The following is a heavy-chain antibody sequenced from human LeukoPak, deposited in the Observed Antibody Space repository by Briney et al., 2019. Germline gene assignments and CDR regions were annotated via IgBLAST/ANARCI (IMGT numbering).Heavy chain of an antibody. Sequence: NPSETLSLTCTVSGGSISSSSYYWGWIRQPPGKGLEWIGSIYYSGSTYYNPSLKSRVTISVDTSKNQFSLKLSSVTAADTAVYYCARAVDSSGYHYADAFDIWGQGTMVTVSS. CDR1: GGSISSSSYY. D-gene: IGHD3-22*01. J-gene: IGHJ3*02. CDR3: ARAVDSSGYHYADAFDI. V-gene: IGHV4-39*07. CDR2: IYYSGST.